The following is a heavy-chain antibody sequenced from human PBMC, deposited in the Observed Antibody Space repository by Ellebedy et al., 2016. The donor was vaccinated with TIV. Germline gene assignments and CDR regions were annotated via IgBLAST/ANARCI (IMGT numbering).Heavy chain of an antibody. J-gene: IGHJ1*01. CDR1: GFTFSSYS. CDR2: ISYDGSNK. Sequence: GESLKISCAASGFTFSSYSMNWVRQAPGKGLEWVAVISYDGSNKYYADSVKGRFTISRDNSKNMLYLQMNNLITEDTALYYCAKLGVVIRGDYWGQGTLVTVSS. V-gene: IGHV3-30*18. D-gene: IGHD3-10*01. CDR3: AKLGVVIRGDY.